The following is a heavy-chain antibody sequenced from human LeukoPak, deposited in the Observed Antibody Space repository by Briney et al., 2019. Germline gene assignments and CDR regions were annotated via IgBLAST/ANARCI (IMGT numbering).Heavy chain of an antibody. V-gene: IGHV3-21*01. D-gene: IGHD3-22*01. Sequence: GGSLRLSCAASGFTFSSYSMNRVRQAPGKGLEWVSSISSSSSYIYYADSVKGRFTISRDNAKNSLYLQMNSLRAEDTAAYYCARDRFRYFYDSSGYVYYYGMDVWGQGTTVTVSS. CDR2: ISSSSSYI. CDR1: GFTFSSYS. CDR3: ARDRFRYFYDSSGYVYYYGMDV. J-gene: IGHJ6*02.